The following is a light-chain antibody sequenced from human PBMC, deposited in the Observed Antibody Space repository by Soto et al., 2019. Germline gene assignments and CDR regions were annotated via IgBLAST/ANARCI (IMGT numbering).Light chain of an antibody. CDR2: DVS. V-gene: IGLV2-11*01. CDR3: CLYAVTFYV. CDR1: SSDVGTYDF. Sequence: QSALTQPRSVSGSPGQSVTISCTGTSSDVGTYDFVSWYQQHPGKAPRLMIFDVSERPSGVPDRFSGSTSGNTASLTISGLQAEDEADYYCCLYAVTFYVFGTGTRSPS. J-gene: IGLJ1*01.